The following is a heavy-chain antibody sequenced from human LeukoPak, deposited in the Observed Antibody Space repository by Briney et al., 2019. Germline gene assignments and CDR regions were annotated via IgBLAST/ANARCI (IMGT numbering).Heavy chain of an antibody. Sequence: GGSLRLSCAASGFTFSDYYMSWIRQAPGKGLEWVSYISSSSSTIYYADSVKGRFTISRDNAKNSLYLQMNSLRAEDTAVYYCARDYYDSSGYYYGSHRFDPWGQGTLVTVSS. D-gene: IGHD3-22*01. CDR3: ARDYYDSSGYYYGSHRFDP. V-gene: IGHV3-11*04. CDR1: GFTFSDYY. CDR2: ISSSSSTI. J-gene: IGHJ5*02.